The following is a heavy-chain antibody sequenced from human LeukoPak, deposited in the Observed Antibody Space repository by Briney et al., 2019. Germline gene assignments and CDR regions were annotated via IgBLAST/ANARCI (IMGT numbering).Heavy chain of an antibody. J-gene: IGHJ4*02. CDR1: GGSFSGYY. D-gene: IGHD3-10*01. CDR3: ARDGLRGIGEFDY. CDR2: INHSGST. V-gene: IGHV4-34*01. Sequence: SETLSLTCAVYGGSFSGYYWSWIRQPPGKGLEWIGEINHSGSTNYNPSFKSRVTISVDTSKNQFSLKLSSVTAADTAVYYCARDGLRGIGEFDYWGQGTLVTVSS.